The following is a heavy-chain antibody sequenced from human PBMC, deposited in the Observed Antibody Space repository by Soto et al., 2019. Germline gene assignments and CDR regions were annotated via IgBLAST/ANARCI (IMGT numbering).Heavy chain of an antibody. Sequence: PGGSLRRSCAASGFTFDDYVMHWVRQAPGKGLEWVASVNWNGRTTLYAAAVKGRFSVSRDNGKNSLYLEMTSLRPNDTALYFCANAREYNYALDHWGQGILVTVYS. D-gene: IGHD2-2*01. CDR3: ANAREYNYALDH. CDR2: VNWNGRTT. J-gene: IGHJ4*02. CDR1: GFTFDDYV. V-gene: IGHV3-9*01.